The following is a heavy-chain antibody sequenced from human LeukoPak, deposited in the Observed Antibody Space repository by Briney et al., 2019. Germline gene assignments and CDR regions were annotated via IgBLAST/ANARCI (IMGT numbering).Heavy chain of an antibody. J-gene: IGHJ2*01. CDR2: IYTTGRT. V-gene: IGHV4-61*02. Sequence: SETLSLTCTVSGDSISSGSFHWSWIRQPAGNGLEWIGRIYTTGRTNYNPSLKSRITMSIDTSKNQFSLKLTSVTATDTAVYYCARMTTVTTRWYFDLWGRGTLITVSS. CDR3: ARMTTVTTRWYFDL. CDR1: GDSISSGSFH. D-gene: IGHD4-17*01.